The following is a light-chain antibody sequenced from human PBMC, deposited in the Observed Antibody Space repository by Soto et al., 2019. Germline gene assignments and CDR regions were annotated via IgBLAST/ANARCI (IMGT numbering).Light chain of an antibody. CDR2: EVS. CDR3: SSYARSTAYV. Sequence: QSVLTQPASVSGSPGQSITISCTGTSSDVGGYNYVSWYQLHPGKAPKLMVYEVSYRPSGVSSRFSGSKSANTASLTISGLQAEDEADYYCSSYARSTAYVFGTGTKVT. J-gene: IGLJ1*01. CDR1: SSDVGGYNY. V-gene: IGLV2-14*01.